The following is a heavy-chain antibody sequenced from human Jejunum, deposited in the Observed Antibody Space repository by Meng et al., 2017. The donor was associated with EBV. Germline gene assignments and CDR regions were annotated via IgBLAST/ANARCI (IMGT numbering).Heavy chain of an antibody. V-gene: IGHV3-74*01. CDR3: VRDGDRWNFDY. J-gene: IGHJ4*02. CDR1: GFTFSAYW. Sequence: VRLVASGGGLVQPGGSLRLSCAASGFTFSAYWMHWVRQAPGKGLAWVSRIKGDGSDSNYADSEKGRFTISRDNAKNTLSLQMNSLNAEDTAVYYCVRDGDRWNFDYWGQGTLVTVSS. D-gene: IGHD7-27*01. CDR2: IKGDGSDS.